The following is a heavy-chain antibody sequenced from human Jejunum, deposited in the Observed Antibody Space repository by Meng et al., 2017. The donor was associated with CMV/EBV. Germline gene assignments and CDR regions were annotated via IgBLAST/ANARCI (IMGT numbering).Heavy chain of an antibody. J-gene: IGHJ6*02. CDR3: ARDVRGSGRLEYYYGMDV. V-gene: IGHV1-69*01. CDR1: RNFA. D-gene: IGHD2-15*01. Sequence: RNFAISWVRQARGQGLEWMGAILPMFGTTKYAQKFQGRVTITADDSTSTAYMEVSSLRSEDTAVYTCARDVRGSGRLEYYYGMDVWGQGTTVTVSS. CDR2: ILPMFGTT.